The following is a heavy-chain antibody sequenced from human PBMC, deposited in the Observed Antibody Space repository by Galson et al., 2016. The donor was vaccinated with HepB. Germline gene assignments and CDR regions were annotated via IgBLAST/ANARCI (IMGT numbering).Heavy chain of an antibody. CDR2: ITHSGDAT. V-gene: IGHV3-23*01. Sequence: SLRLSCAASGFSFSNSGMSWVRQAPGRGLEWVSGITHSGDATHYADFVKGRFTISRDNSKNTLYLYMNNLTAGDTAIYYCGKHGGFDYWGQGALVTVPS. CDR1: GFSFSNSG. D-gene: IGHD3-16*01. J-gene: IGHJ4*02. CDR3: GKHGGFDY.